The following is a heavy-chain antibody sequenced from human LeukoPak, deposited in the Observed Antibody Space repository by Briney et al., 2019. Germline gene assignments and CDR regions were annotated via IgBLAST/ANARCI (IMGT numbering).Heavy chain of an antibody. CDR2: ISAYNGNT. D-gene: IGHD3-10*01. CDR1: GYTFTSYG. J-gene: IGHJ4*02. Sequence: GASVTVSCKASGYTFTSYGISWVRQAPGQGLEWMGWISAYNGNTNYAQKLQGRVTMTTDTSTSTAYMELRSLRSDDTAVYYCARSPITMVRGVINYFDYWGQGTLVTVSS. V-gene: IGHV1-18*01. CDR3: ARSPITMVRGVINYFDY.